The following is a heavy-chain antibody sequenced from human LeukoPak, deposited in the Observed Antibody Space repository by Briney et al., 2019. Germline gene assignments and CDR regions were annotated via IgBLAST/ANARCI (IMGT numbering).Heavy chain of an antibody. J-gene: IGHJ4*02. V-gene: IGHV3-30*04. Sequence: GGSLRLSCAASGFTFTISAMHWVRQSPGKGLEWVAIISHDGSDTDYTDSVKGRFTIARDNSQNTLFLQMNSLRTEDTAEYYCVGAPECSGTNCYRHFAYWGPGTLVTVSS. D-gene: IGHD2-2*01. CDR1: GFTFTISA. CDR3: VGAPECSGTNCYRHFAY. CDR2: ISHDGSDT.